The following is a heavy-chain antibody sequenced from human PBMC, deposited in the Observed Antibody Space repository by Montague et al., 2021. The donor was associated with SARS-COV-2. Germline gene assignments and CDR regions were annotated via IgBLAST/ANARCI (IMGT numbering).Heavy chain of an antibody. J-gene: IGHJ4*02. Sequence: SETLSLTCSVSGVSITSYYWSWIRQPPGKGLEWIGHIYASGSTNYNPSLKSRVRLSIDNPKNQFSLKLESLTAADTAVYYCVRDGYSWYYFDNWGQGTLVTVSS. CDR3: VRDGYSWYYFDN. CDR2: IYASGST. V-gene: IGHV4-4*07. CDR1: GVSITSYY. D-gene: IGHD1-26*01.